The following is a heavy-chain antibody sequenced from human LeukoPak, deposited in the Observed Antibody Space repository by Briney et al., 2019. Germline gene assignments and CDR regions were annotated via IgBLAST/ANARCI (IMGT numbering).Heavy chain of an antibody. CDR1: GYTFTSYG. CDR2: ISAYNGNT. Sequence: ASVKVSCKASGYTFTSYGISWVRQAPGEGLEWMGWISAYNGNTNYAQKLQGRVTMTTDTSTSTAYMELRSLRSDDTVVYYCARGVVVAATLWFDPWGQGTLVTVSS. V-gene: IGHV1-18*01. J-gene: IGHJ5*02. D-gene: IGHD2-15*01. CDR3: ARGVVVAATLWFDP.